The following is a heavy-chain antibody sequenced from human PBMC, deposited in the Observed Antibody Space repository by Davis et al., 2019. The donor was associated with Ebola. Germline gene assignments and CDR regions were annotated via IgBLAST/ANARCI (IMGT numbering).Heavy chain of an antibody. V-gene: IGHV4-34*01. CDR2: INHSGST. CDR1: GGSFSGYY. CDR3: ARGSAARVLYYYYMDV. D-gene: IGHD6-6*01. J-gene: IGHJ6*03. Sequence: SETLSLTCAVYGGSFSGYYWSWIRQPPGKGLEWIGEINHSGSTNYNPSLKSRVTISVDTSKNQFSLKLSSVTAADTAVYYCARGSAARVLYYYYMDVWGKGTTVTVSS.